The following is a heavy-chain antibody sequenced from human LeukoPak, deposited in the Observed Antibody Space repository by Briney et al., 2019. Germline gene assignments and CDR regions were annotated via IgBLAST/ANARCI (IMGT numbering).Heavy chain of an antibody. CDR3: ARGPRLRYFDWLINDY. D-gene: IGHD3-9*01. J-gene: IGHJ4*02. CDR2: INPNSGDT. CDR1: GYTFTGYY. V-gene: IGHV1-2*02. Sequence: ASVKVSCKASGYTFTGYYMHWVRQAPGQGLEWMGWINPNSGDTNYAQKFQGRVTMTRDTSISTAFMELSRLRSDDTAVHYCARGPRLRYFDWLINDYWGQGTLVTVSS.